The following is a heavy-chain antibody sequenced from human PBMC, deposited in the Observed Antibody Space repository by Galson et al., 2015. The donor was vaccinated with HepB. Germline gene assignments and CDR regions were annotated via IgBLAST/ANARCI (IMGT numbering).Heavy chain of an antibody. J-gene: IGHJ4*02. CDR2: ISGSGGST. D-gene: IGHD6-13*01. V-gene: IGHV3-23*01. CDR3: AKDQGIAAVENYFDY. CDR1: GFTFSSYA. Sequence: SLRLSCAASGFTFSSYAMSWVRQAPGKGLEWVSAISGSGGSTYYADSVKGRFTISRDSSKNTLYLQMNSLRAEDTAVYYCAKDQGIAAVENYFDYWGQGTLVTVSS.